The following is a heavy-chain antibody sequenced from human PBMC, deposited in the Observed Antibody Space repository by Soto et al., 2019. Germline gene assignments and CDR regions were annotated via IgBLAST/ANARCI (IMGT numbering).Heavy chain of an antibody. CDR2: ISYDGSNK. Sequence: QVQLVESGGGVVQPGRSLRLSCAASGFTFSSYGMHWVRQAPDKGLEWVAVISYDGSNKYYADSVKGRFTISRDNSKNTLYLQMNSLRAEDTAVYYCAKDVGYCSGGSCYYFDYWGQGTLVTVSS. V-gene: IGHV3-30*18. CDR1: GFTFSSYG. D-gene: IGHD2-15*01. CDR3: AKDVGYCSGGSCYYFDY. J-gene: IGHJ4*02.